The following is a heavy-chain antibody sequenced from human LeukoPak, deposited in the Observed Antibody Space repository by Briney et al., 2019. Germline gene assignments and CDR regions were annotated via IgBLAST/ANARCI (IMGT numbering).Heavy chain of an antibody. J-gene: IGHJ3*02. V-gene: IGHV3-49*04. CDR3: TRGQPLRGVTMIVVAAFDI. CDR1: GFTFGDYA. CDR2: IRSKAYGGTT. Sequence: GGSLRLSCTASGFTFGDYAMSWVRQAPGKGLEWVGFIRSKAYGGTTEYAASVKGRFTISRDDSKSIAYLQMNSLKTEDTAVYYCTRGQPLRGVTMIVVAAFDIWGQGTMVTVSS. D-gene: IGHD3-22*01.